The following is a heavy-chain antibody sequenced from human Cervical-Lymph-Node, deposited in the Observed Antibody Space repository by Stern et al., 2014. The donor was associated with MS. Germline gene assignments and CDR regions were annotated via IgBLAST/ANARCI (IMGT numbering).Heavy chain of an antibody. J-gene: IGHJ3*02. CDR1: GFTFSASA. V-gene: IGHV3-73*01. CDR2: IRSKANSYAT. CDR3: TRSAIFAAFDI. D-gene: IGHD3-3*01. Sequence: EVQLVESGGGLVQPGGSLKLSCAASGFTFSASAVHWVRQASGKGLEWVGRIRSKANSYATAYGASVKGRFSISRDDSKNTAYLQMNSLRTEDTAVYYCTRSAIFAAFDIWGQGTRVTVSS.